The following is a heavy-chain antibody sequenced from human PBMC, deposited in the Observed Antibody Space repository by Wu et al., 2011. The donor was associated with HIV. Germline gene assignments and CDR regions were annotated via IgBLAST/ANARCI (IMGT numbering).Heavy chain of an antibody. CDR1: DTPFTRYY. CDR3: VRAYPVTANSDC. J-gene: IGHJ4*02. V-gene: IGHV1-46*01. D-gene: IGHD1-20*01. Sequence: QVQLVQSGAEVKEPGPQXKYPARHLDTPFTRYYMQWVRQAPGQGLEWMGIINPSDGTISYAQKFQGRVTMTRDTSRTTVYMELNSLRFEDTAVYFCVRAYPVTANSDCWGQGTLVTVSS. CDR2: INPSDGTI.